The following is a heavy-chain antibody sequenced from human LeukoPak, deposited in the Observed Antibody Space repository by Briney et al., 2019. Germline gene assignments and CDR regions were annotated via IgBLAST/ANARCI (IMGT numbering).Heavy chain of an antibody. CDR1: GFTFSSYA. CDR2: ISYDGSNK. Sequence: GRSLRLSCAASGFTFSSYAMHWVRQAPGKGLEWVAVISYDGSNKYYADSVKGRFTISRDNSKNTLYLQMNSLRAEDTAVYYCARADSNGYYPRNFDYWGQGTLVTVSS. D-gene: IGHD3-22*01. V-gene: IGHV3-30-3*01. J-gene: IGHJ4*02. CDR3: ARADSNGYYPRNFDY.